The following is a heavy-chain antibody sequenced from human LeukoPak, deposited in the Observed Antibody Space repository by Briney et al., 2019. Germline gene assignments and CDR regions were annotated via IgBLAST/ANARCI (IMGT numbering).Heavy chain of an antibody. J-gene: IGHJ4*02. V-gene: IGHV4-59*01. D-gene: IGHD5-12*01. CDR3: ARLTGYDWESSFDY. CDR2: IFYTGST. CDR1: GGSITSYY. Sequence: SETLSLTCTVSGGSITSYYWSWIRQPPGKGLEWIGYIFYTGSTNYNPSLKSRVTISVDTSKNQFSLKLSSVTAADTAVYFCARLTGYDWESSFDYWGQGTLVTVSS.